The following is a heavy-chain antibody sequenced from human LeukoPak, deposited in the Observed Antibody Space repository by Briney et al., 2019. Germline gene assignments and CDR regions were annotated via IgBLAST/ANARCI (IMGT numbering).Heavy chain of an antibody. V-gene: IGHV1-18*01. Sequence: ASVKVSCKASGYTFTSYGISWVRQAPGQGLEWMGWISAYNGNTNYAQKLQGRVTMTTDTPTSTAYMELRSLRSDDTAVYYCARSTVTTDWFDPWGQGTLVTVSS. J-gene: IGHJ5*02. CDR1: GYTFTSYG. CDR3: ARSTVTTDWFDP. D-gene: IGHD4-17*01. CDR2: ISAYNGNT.